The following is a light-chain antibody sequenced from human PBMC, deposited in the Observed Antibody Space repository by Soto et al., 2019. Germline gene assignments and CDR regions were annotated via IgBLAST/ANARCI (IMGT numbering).Light chain of an antibody. CDR3: QQYNNWPIT. J-gene: IGKJ5*01. CDR1: QSVSSN. Sequence: EIVFTHSPCPLSFSPGYRATLSCRASQSVSSNLAWYQQKPGQAPRLLIYGASTRATSIPARFSGSGSGTEFTLTISSLQSEDFAVYYCQQYNNWPITFGQGTRLEIK. CDR2: GAS. V-gene: IGKV3-15*01.